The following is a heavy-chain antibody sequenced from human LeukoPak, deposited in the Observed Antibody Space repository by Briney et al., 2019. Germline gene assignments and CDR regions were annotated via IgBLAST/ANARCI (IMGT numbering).Heavy chain of an antibody. CDR3: ARALWDYGDYVSVY. CDR2: INHSGST. V-gene: IGHV4-34*01. D-gene: IGHD4-17*01. Sequence: SETLSLTCAVYGGSFSGYYWSWIRQPPGKGLEWIGEINHSGSTNYNPSLKSRVTLSVDTSKNQFSLKLSSVTAADTAVYYCARALWDYGDYVSVYWGQGTLSPSPQ. CDR1: GGSFSGYY. J-gene: IGHJ4*02.